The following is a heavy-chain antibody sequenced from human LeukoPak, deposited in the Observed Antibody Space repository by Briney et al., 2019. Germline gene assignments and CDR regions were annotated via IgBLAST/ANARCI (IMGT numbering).Heavy chain of an antibody. J-gene: IGHJ4*02. V-gene: IGHV3-23*01. CDR1: GFTFSSYA. CDR3: AKDLRERSYYYFDY. D-gene: IGHD1-26*01. Sequence: PGGSLRLSCAASGFTFSSYAMSWVRQAPGKGLEWVSAISGSGGSTYYADSVKGRSTISRDNSKNTLYLQMNSLRAEDTAVYYCAKDLRERSYYYFDYWGQGTLVTVSS. CDR2: ISGSGGST.